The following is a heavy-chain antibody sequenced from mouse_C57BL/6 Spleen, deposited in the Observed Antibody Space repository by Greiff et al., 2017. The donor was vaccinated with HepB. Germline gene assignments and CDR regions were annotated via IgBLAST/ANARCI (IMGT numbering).Heavy chain of an antibody. CDR3: ARERGFTTVVARGAMDY. V-gene: IGHV5-4*01. Sequence: DVKLVESGGGLVKPGGSLKLSCAASGFTFSSYAMSWVRQTPEKRLEWVATISDGGSYTYYPDNVKGRFTISRENAKNNLYLQMSHLKSEDTAMYYCARERGFTTVVARGAMDYWGQGTSVTVSS. CDR2: ISDGGSYT. J-gene: IGHJ4*01. D-gene: IGHD1-1*01. CDR1: GFTFSSYA.